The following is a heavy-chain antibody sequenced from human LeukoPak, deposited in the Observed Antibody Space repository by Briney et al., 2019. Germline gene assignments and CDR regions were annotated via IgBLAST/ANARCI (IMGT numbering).Heavy chain of an antibody. J-gene: IGHJ6*02. CDR1: AVDFSRYW. CDR2: IKPDGSEE. Sequence: GGSLRLSCAVSAVDFSRYWMSRVRQAQARGLEWVAAIKPDGSEEYYVDSVRGRFTISRDNAKKSLFLQMNTLRAEDTAVYYCATYSNWVAGDVWGQGTTVTVSS. CDR3: ATYSNWVAGDV. D-gene: IGHD1-26*01. V-gene: IGHV3-7*01.